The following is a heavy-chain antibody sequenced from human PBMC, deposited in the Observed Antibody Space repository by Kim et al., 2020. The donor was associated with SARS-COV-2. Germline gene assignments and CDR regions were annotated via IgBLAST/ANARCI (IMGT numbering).Heavy chain of an antibody. CDR3: AKDRVWRAGTGYYGMDV. V-gene: IGHV3-33*06. J-gene: IGHJ6*02. Sequence: VKGRFTISRDNSKNTLYLQMNSLRAEDTAVYYCAKDRVWRAGTGYYGMDVWGQGTTVTVSS. D-gene: IGHD6-19*01.